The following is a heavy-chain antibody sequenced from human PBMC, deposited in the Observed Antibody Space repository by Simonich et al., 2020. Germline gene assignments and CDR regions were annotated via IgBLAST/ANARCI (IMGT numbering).Heavy chain of an antibody. CDR2: INPNSGGT. V-gene: IGHV1-2*02. D-gene: IGHD7-27*01. J-gene: IGHJ6*03. Sequence: QVQLVQSGAEVKKPGASVKVSCKASGYTFTGYYMHWVRQAPGQGLEWMGWINPNSGGTNYAQKVQGRVTMTRDTSSSTAYMELSRLRSDDTAVYYCARGALTGDYYYMDVWGKGTTVTVSS. CDR3: ARGALTGDYYYMDV. CDR1: GYTFTGYY.